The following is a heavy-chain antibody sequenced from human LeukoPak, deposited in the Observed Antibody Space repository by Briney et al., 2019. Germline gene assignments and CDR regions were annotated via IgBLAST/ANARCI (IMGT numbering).Heavy chain of an antibody. J-gene: IGHJ4*02. V-gene: IGHV4-59*08. CDR2: IHYSGST. CDR1: GGSISSYN. D-gene: IGHD3-22*01. Sequence: SEALSLTCTVSGGSISSYNWNWIRQAPGKGLEWIGYIHYSGSTKNNPSLKGRVTMSVDTSKNQFSLKLHSVTAADTAMYYCARQGHYYDSSGYYGDYFDYWGQGTLVTVSS. CDR3: ARQGHYYDSSGYYGDYFDY.